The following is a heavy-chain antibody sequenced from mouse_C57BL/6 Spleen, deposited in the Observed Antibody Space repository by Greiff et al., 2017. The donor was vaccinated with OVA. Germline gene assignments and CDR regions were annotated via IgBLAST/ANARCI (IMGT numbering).Heavy chain of an antibody. CDR2: ISYDGSN. V-gene: IGHV3-6*01. D-gene: IGHD1-1*01. Sequence: EVKLMESGPGLVKPSQSLSLTCSVTGYSITSGYYWNWIRQFPGNKLEWMGYISYDGSNNYNPSLKNRISITRDTSKNQFFLKLNSVTTEDTATYYCARDYCGSSYGYAMDYWGQGTSVTVSS. CDR3: ARDYCGSSYGYAMDY. J-gene: IGHJ4*01. CDR1: GYSITSGYY.